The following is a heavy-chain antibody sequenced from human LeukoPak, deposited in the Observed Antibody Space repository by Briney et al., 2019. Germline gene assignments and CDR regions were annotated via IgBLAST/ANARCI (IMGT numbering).Heavy chain of an antibody. CDR1: GFSFSRYG. CDR2: ISYDGSNK. V-gene: IGHV3-30*03. J-gene: IGHJ4*02. CDR3: ARGSGSFSGGFDY. Sequence: GGSLRLSCAASGFSFSRYGMHWVRQAPGKGLEWVAVISYDGSNKYYADSVKDRFTISRDNSKNTLYLQMNSLRAEDTAVYYCARGSGSFSGGFDYWGQGTLVTVSS. D-gene: IGHD1-26*01.